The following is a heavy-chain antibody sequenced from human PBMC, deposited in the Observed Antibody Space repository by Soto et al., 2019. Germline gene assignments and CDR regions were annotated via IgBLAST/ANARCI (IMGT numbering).Heavy chain of an antibody. Sequence: QVQLQESGPGLVKPSETLSLTCTVSGGSISSYYWSWIRQPPGNGLEWIGYIYYSGSTNYNPSLKSRVTKSVDTSKNQFSLKLSSVTDADTAVYYCARVWGGAFDVWGQGKMVTVSS. V-gene: IGHV4-59*01. J-gene: IGHJ3*01. CDR3: ARVWGGAFDV. CDR1: GGSISSYY. D-gene: IGHD3-10*01. CDR2: IYYSGST.